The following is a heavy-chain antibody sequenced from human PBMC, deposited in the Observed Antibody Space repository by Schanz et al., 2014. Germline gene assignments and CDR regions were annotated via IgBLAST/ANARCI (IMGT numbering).Heavy chain of an antibody. V-gene: IGHV1-69*04. CDR2: ISPLLGVA. J-gene: IGHJ4*02. Sequence: QVHLVQSGAEVKEPGSSVTVSCKPSGGTFVTFFFTWVRQAPGQGPQWMGRISPLLGVANYAQEFQGRLTITADKSTSTAYMELSNLRSEDTAVYYCARAGQDYSDSSGYATYYFGNWGQGTLVTVSS. CDR3: ARAGQDYSDSSGYATYYFGN. CDR1: GGTFVTFF. D-gene: IGHD3-22*01.